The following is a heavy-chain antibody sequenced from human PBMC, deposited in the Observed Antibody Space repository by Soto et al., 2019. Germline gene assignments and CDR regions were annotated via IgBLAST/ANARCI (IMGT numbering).Heavy chain of an antibody. Sequence: SETLSLTCTVSGGSISSYYWTWIRQPPGKGLEWIGFMYNSGSTHYNPSLKSRVTISLDTSKNQLSLNLRSVTAADTAVYYCASMGYHYGSGSYPLDSWGQGILVTVSS. V-gene: IGHV4-59*08. J-gene: IGHJ4*02. D-gene: IGHD3-10*01. CDR3: ASMGYHYGSGSYPLDS. CDR1: GGSISSYY. CDR2: MYNSGST.